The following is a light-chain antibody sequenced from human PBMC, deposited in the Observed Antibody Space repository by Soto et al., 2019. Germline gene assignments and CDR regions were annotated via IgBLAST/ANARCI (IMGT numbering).Light chain of an antibody. J-gene: IGKJ1*01. CDR1: QSISSW. CDR3: QHYNSYSWT. V-gene: IGKV1-5*03. CDR2: KAS. Sequence: DIQMTQSPSTLSASVGDRVTITCRASQSISSWLAWYQQKPGKAPKLLIYKASSLESGVPSRFGGSGSGTEFTLTISSLQPDDFATYYCQHYNSYSWTFGQGTKVEIK.